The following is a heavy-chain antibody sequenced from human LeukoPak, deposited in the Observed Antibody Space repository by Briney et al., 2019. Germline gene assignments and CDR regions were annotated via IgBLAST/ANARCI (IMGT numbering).Heavy chain of an antibody. J-gene: IGHJ4*02. CDR1: GFTFSSYG. CDR3: ARDLDYGGYSNFDY. Sequence: PSGGSLRLSCAASGFTFSSYGMHWVRHAPGKGLVWVSRIKSDGSSTSYADSVKGRFTISRDNAKNTLYLQMNSLRAEDTAVYYCARDLDYGGYSNFDYWGQGTLVTVSS. V-gene: IGHV3-74*01. D-gene: IGHD4-23*01. CDR2: IKSDGSST.